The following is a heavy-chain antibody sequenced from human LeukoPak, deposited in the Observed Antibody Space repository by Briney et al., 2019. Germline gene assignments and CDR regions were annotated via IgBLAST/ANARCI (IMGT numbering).Heavy chain of an antibody. V-gene: IGHV1-46*01. D-gene: IGHD3-3*01. J-gene: IGHJ3*02. Sequence: ASVKVSCKASGYTFTSYYMHWVRQAPGQGLEWMGIINPSGGSTSYAQKFQGRVTMTRDMSTSTVYMELSSLRSEDTAVYYCARGRVVDFWSGYNDAFDIWGQGTMVTVSS. CDR3: ARGRVVDFWSGYNDAFDI. CDR1: GYTFTSYY. CDR2: INPSGGST.